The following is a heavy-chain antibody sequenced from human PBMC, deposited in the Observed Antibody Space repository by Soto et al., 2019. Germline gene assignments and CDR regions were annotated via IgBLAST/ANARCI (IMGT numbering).Heavy chain of an antibody. CDR1: GGSFSGYY. Sequence: SETLSLTCAVYGGSFSGYYWSWIRQPPGKGLEWIGEINHSGSTNYNPSLKSRVTISVDTSKNQFSLKLSSVTAADTAVYYCARGTGELLWFGEFQRYNWFDPWGQGTLVTVSS. J-gene: IGHJ5*02. V-gene: IGHV4-34*01. CDR2: INHSGST. CDR3: ARGTGELLWFGEFQRYNWFDP. D-gene: IGHD3-10*01.